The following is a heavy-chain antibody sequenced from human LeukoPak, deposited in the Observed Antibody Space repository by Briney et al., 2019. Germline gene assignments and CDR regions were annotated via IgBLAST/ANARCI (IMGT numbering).Heavy chain of an antibody. V-gene: IGHV7-4-1*02. CDR3: ASGGERVWSHFDY. D-gene: IGHD1-1*01. Sequence: ASVKVSCKASGYTFTNYAMNWVRQAPGQGLEWMGWINTDTGNRTYAQDFTGRFVFSLDTSVSTAYLQISSLRAEDTAFYYCASGGERVWSHFDYWGQGTLVTVSS. J-gene: IGHJ4*02. CDR2: INTDTGNR. CDR1: GYTFTNYA.